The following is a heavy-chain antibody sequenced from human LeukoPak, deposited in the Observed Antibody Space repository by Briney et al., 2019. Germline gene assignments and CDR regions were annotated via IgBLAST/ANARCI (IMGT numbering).Heavy chain of an antibody. V-gene: IGHV1-2*02. CDR3: ARDLPEEYQLQHTQFDY. Sequence: ASVKVSRKASGYTFTGYYMHWVRQAPGQGLEWMGWINPNSGGTNYAQKFQGRVTMTRDTSISTAYMELSRLRSDDTAVYYCARDLPEEYQLQHTQFDYWGQGTLVTVSS. CDR2: INPNSGGT. D-gene: IGHD2-2*01. CDR1: GYTFTGYY. J-gene: IGHJ4*02.